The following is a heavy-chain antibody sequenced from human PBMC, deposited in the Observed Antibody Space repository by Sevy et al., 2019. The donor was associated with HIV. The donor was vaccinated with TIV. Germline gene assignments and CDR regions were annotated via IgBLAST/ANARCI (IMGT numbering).Heavy chain of an antibody. V-gene: IGHV3-7*01. D-gene: IGHD1-26*01. CDR2: INEDGSTK. Sequence: GGSLRLSCAASGFNIRAHWMLWVRQAPGKGLEGVANINEDGSTKYYLDSVKGRFTISRDNAENSAFLQMNSLRVEDTAIYYCVRALLKADSLWGQGTLVTVSS. CDR3: VRALLKADSL. CDR1: GFNIRAHW. J-gene: IGHJ4*02.